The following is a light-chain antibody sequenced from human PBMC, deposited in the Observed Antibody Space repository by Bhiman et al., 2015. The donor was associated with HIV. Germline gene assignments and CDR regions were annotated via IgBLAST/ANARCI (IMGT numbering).Light chain of an antibody. Sequence: QSVLTQPPSVSAAPGQKVTISCSGGSSNIGDNSVSWYQQLPGTAPKLLIYSNNQRPSGVPDRFSGSKSGTSASLAISGLQSEDEADYYCAAWDDSSLVFGGGTKLTVL. CDR3: AAWDDSSLV. CDR1: SSNIGDNS. J-gene: IGLJ3*02. CDR2: SNN. V-gene: IGLV1-44*01.